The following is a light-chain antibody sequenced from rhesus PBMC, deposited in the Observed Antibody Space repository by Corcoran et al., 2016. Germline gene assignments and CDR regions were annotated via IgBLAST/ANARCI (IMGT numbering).Light chain of an antibody. CDR3: QQYNSDPFT. CDR1: QGISSY. V-gene: IGKV1-37*01. CDR2: YSS. Sequence: DIQMTQSPSSLSASVGDRVTITCRASQGISSYLAWYQQKPGKAPNPLIYYSSNLESGVPSRFSGIGSGTEFTLTINSLQPEDFATYYCQQYNSDPFTFGPGTKLDIK. J-gene: IGKJ3*01.